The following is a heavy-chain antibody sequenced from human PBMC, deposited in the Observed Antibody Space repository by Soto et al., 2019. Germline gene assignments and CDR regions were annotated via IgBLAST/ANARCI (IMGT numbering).Heavy chain of an antibody. D-gene: IGHD2-2*01. CDR2: ISAYNGNT. V-gene: IGHV1-18*01. J-gene: IGHJ4*02. CDR1: GYTFTSYG. Sequence: ASVKVSCKASGYTFTSYGISWVRQAPGQGLEWMGWISAYNGNTNYAQKLQGRVTMTTDTSTSTAYMELRSLRSDDTAVYYCARLNEYCISTSCYDYWGQGTLVTVSS. CDR3: ARLNEYCISTSCYDY.